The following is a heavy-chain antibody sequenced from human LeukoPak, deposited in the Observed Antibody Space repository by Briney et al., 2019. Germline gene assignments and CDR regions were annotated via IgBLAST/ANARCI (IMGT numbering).Heavy chain of an antibody. CDR2: ISSSSSTI. Sequence: AGGSLRLSCAASGFTFSSHSMNWVRQAPGKGLEWVSYISSSSSTIYYADSVKGRFTISRDNSKNTLYLQMNSLRAEDTAVYYCARMYSSGWDYWGQGTLVTVSS. CDR3: ARMYSSGWDY. V-gene: IGHV3-48*01. D-gene: IGHD6-19*01. CDR1: GFTFSSHS. J-gene: IGHJ4*02.